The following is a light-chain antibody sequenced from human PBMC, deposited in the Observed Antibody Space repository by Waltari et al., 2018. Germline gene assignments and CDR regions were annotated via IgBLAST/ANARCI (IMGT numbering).Light chain of an antibody. CDR1: NSNIGGNF. V-gene: IGLV1-44*01. J-gene: IGLJ3*02. CDR3: AVWDDSLGGV. CDR2: NDN. Sequence: QSVLTQPPSVSGTPGQRVTISCSGSNSNIGGNFVNWYQQLPGKAPKLLIDNDNQGPSGVPGRFSAYTAGTSAALAITGLQSEDEADYYCAVWDDSLGGVFGGGTKLTVL.